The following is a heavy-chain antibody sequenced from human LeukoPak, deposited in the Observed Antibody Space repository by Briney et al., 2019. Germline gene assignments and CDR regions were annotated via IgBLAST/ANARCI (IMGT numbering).Heavy chain of an antibody. CDR2: ISTYNGNA. CDR3: ARETYSNILTGTDY. J-gene: IGHJ4*02. CDR1: GYTFTYFG. D-gene: IGHD3-9*01. V-gene: IGHV1-18*01. Sequence: ASLKVSCKTSGYTFTYFGITWVRQAPGQGLEWMGWISTYNGNAKYAQNLQGRVTMTTDTSTTTVYMELRSLRSDDTAVYYCARETYSNILTGTDYWGPGTLVTVSS.